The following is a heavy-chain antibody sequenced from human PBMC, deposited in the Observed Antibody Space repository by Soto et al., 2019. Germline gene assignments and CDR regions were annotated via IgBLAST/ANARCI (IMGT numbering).Heavy chain of an antibody. CDR1: GDSISSYY. V-gene: IGHV4-59*01. CDR3: ASGYHFDY. J-gene: IGHJ4*02. Sequence: SETLSLTCTVSGDSISSYYWSWIRQPPGKGPEWIAYIYYSGATNYNPSLSSRVTISVDTSKNQFSLRLSSVTAADTAVYYLASGYHFDYLGQGTMVTVS. D-gene: IGHD3-22*01. CDR2: IYYSGAT.